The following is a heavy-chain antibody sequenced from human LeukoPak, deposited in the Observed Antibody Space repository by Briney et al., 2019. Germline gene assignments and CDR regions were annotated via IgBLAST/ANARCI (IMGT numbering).Heavy chain of an antibody. CDR1: GFTVSSNS. V-gene: IGHV3-66*01. CDR2: IYSGGTT. D-gene: IGHD5-12*01. Sequence: GGSLRLSCAASGFTVSSNSMSWVRQAPGKGLEWVSAIYSGGTTYYADSVKGRFTISKDNSKNTLYLQMNSLRAEDTAVYYCARDLYVDIVAPSGMDVWGQGTTVTVSS. CDR3: ARDLYVDIVAPSGMDV. J-gene: IGHJ6*02.